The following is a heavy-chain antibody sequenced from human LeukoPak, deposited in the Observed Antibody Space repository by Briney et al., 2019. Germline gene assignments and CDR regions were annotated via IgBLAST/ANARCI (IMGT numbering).Heavy chain of an antibody. Sequence: GGSLRLSCVASGFSFSNHGMHWVRQAPGNGLEWVSVIASDGGAKFYADSVKGRFTLSRDNSKNMFFLQMNFLTVEDTAIYYCAREATWGQWYFDHWGQGTPVTVSS. D-gene: IGHD6-19*01. CDR1: GFSFSNHG. J-gene: IGHJ4*02. V-gene: IGHV3-30*03. CDR2: IASDGGAK. CDR3: AREATWGQWYFDH.